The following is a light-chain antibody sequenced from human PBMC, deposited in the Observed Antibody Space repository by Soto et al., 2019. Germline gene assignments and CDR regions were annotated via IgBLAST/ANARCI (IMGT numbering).Light chain of an antibody. CDR3: QQYGSSPPT. CDR2: GAS. Sequence: LVLAQSPATLSLSPGDRATIPCRASHSVDNNYLAWYQQKPGQAPRLLIYGASSRATGIPDRFSGSGSGTDLTITISRLEPEDGEVYDCQQYGSSPPTFGQGTKVDIK. V-gene: IGKV3-20*01. CDR1: HSVDNNY. J-gene: IGKJ1*01.